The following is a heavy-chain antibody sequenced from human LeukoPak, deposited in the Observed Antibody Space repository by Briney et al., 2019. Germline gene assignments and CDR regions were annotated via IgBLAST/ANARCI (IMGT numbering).Heavy chain of an antibody. Sequence: ASVKVSFKASGYTFTSYGISWVRQAPGQGLEWMGWISAYNGNTNYAQKLQGRVTMTTDTSTSTACMELRSLRSDDTAVYYCARSTMVRGAHYWFDPWGQGTLVTVSS. CDR2: ISAYNGNT. J-gene: IGHJ5*02. V-gene: IGHV1-18*01. D-gene: IGHD3-10*01. CDR3: ARSTMVRGAHYWFDP. CDR1: GYTFTSYG.